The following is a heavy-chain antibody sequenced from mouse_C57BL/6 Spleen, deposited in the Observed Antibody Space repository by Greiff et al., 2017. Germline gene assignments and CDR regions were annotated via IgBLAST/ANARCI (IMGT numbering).Heavy chain of an antibody. CDR3: ARSGGNYDMDY. CDR1: GYAFSSYW. CDR2: IYPGDGDT. V-gene: IGHV1-80*01. Sequence: LVESGAELVKPGASVKISCKASGYAFSSYWMNWVKQRPGKGLEWIGQIYPGDGDTNYNGKFKGKATLTADKSSSTAYMQLSSLTSEDSAVYFCARSGGNYDMDYWGQGTSVTVSS. D-gene: IGHD2-14*01. J-gene: IGHJ4*01.